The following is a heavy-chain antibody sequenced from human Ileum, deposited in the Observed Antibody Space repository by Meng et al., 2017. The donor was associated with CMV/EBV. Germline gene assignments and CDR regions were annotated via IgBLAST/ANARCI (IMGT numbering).Heavy chain of an antibody. J-gene: IGHJ4*02. D-gene: IGHD2-2*01. CDR1: GFTFSSYE. CDR2: ISSSGSTI. Sequence: GESLKISCAASGFTFSSYEMNWVRQAPGKGLEWVSYISSSGSTIYYADSVKGRFTISRDNAKNSLYLQMNSLRAEDTAVYYCARDLILGYCSSTSCPYYFDYWGQGTRVTGAS. CDR3: ARDLILGYCSSTSCPYYFDY. V-gene: IGHV3-48*03.